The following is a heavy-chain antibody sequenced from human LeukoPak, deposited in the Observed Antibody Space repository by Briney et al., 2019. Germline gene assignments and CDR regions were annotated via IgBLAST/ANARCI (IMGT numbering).Heavy chain of an antibody. CDR2: ISAYNGNT. J-gene: IGHJ5*02. V-gene: IGHV1-18*01. Sequence: ASVTVSCKASGYSFTTYGISWVRQAPGQGREWMGWISAYNGNTNYAQKLQGRVTMTTDTSTSTAYMELRSLRSDDTAVYYCARDMIAVRPNWFDPWGQGTLVTVSS. CDR1: GYSFTTYG. CDR3: ARDMIAVRPNWFDP. D-gene: IGHD6-6*01.